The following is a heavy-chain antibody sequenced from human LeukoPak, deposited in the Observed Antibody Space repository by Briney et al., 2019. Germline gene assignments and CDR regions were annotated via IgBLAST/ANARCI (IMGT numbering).Heavy chain of an antibody. CDR2: IYYSGST. V-gene: IGHV4-59*08. J-gene: IGHJ5*02. CDR3: ARCQEIAVAGTSWFDP. CDR1: GGSISSYY. Sequence: PSETLSLTCSVSGGSISSYYWSCIRQPPGKGLEWIGYIYYSGSTNYNPSLKSRVTISVDTSKNQFSLKLSSVTAADTAVYYCARCQEIAVAGTSWFDPWGQGTLVTVSS. D-gene: IGHD6-19*01.